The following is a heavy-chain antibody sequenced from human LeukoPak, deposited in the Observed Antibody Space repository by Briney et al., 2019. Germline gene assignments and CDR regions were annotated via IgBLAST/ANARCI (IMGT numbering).Heavy chain of an antibody. CDR3: ARDSSGWYLPGYFDY. Sequence: ASVKVSCKASGYTFTGYYMHWVRQAPGQGLEWMGWINPNSGGTNYAQKFQGWVTMTRDTSISTAYMELSRLRSDDTAVYYCARDSSGWYLPGYFDYWGQGTLVTASS. CDR2: INPNSGGT. D-gene: IGHD6-19*01. J-gene: IGHJ4*02. CDR1: GYTFTGYY. V-gene: IGHV1-2*04.